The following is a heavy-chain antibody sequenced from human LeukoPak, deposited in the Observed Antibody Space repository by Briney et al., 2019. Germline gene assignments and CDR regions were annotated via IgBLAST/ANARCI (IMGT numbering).Heavy chain of an antibody. Sequence: PGGSLRLSCAASGVTFSGYGMHWVRQAPGKGLEWVAFIRYDGSNKYYADSVKGRFTISRDNSKNTLYLQMNSLRAEDTAVYYCAKVYDFWSGSILGWFDPWGQGTLVTVSS. CDR3: AKVYDFWSGSILGWFDP. J-gene: IGHJ5*02. CDR1: GVTFSGYG. CDR2: IRYDGSNK. V-gene: IGHV3-30*02. D-gene: IGHD3-3*01.